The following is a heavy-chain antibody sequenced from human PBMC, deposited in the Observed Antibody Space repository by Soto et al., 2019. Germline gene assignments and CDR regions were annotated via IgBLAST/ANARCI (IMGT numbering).Heavy chain of an antibody. J-gene: IGHJ4*02. CDR3: ARRYSSSFDY. D-gene: IGHD6-13*01. Sequence: SETLSLTCTVSGGSISSYYWSWIRQPPGKGLEWIGYIYYSGSTSYNPSLKSRVTISVDTSKNQFSLKLSSVTAADTAVYYGARRYSSSFDYGAQETRVTVP. CDR1: GGSISSYY. V-gene: IGHV4-59*08. CDR2: IYYSGST.